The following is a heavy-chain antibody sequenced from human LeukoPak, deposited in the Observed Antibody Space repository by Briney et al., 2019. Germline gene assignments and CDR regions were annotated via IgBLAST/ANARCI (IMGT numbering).Heavy chain of an antibody. CDR3: ASASCSGSSCYSGYFDY. CDR2: IYSGGST. D-gene: IGHD2-15*01. Sequence: QAGGSLRLSCAASGFTFSSNYMSWVRQAPGQGLDWVSVIYSGGSTYYADSVKGRFTISRDNSKNTLYLQMNSLRAEDTAVYYCASASCSGSSCYSGYFDYWGQGTLVTVSS. J-gene: IGHJ4*02. V-gene: IGHV3-53*01. CDR1: GFTFSSNY.